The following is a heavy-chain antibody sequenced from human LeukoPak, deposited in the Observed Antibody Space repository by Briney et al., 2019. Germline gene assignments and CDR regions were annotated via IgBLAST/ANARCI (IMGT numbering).Heavy chain of an antibody. D-gene: IGHD5-18*01. CDR1: GFTFSTCW. J-gene: IGHJ4*02. CDR2: IKEDGSLK. CDR3: ARDQKHGYTYGYPLDY. Sequence: GGSLTLSCAASGFTFSTCWMTWVRLAPGKGLEWVANIKEDGSLKYYVDSVKGRFTISRDNAKNSLYLQMNSLRDEDTAVYYCARDQKHGYTYGYPLDYWGQGTLVTVSS. V-gene: IGHV3-7*01.